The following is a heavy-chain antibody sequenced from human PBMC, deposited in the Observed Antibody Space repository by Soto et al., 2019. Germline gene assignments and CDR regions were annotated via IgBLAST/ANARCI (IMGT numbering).Heavy chain of an antibody. D-gene: IGHD6-6*01. J-gene: IGHJ5*02. CDR2: IIPIFGTA. Sequence: SVKVSCKASGGTFSSYAISWVRQAPGQGLEWMGGIIPIFGTANYAQKFQGRVTITADESTSTAYMELSSLRSEDTAVYYCASRVSSSAGNWFDPWGQGTLVTVSS. V-gene: IGHV1-69*13. CDR1: GGTFSSYA. CDR3: ASRVSSSAGNWFDP.